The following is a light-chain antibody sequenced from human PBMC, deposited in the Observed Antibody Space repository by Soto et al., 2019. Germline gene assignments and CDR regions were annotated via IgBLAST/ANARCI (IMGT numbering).Light chain of an antibody. CDR3: QQYNNWPLT. V-gene: IGKV3D-15*01. CDR2: DAS. CDR1: QSISTN. J-gene: IGKJ4*01. Sequence: EIVMTQPPATLSVSPVDRATLSCRASQSISTNLAWYQQKPGQAPKLLIYDASTRATGIPARFSGSGSGTEFTLTISSLLSEDFAVYSCQQYNNWPLTFGGGTKVDIK.